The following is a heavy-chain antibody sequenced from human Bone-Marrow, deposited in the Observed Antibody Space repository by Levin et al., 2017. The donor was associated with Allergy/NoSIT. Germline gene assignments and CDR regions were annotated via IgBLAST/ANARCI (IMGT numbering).Heavy chain of an antibody. D-gene: IGHD3-10*01. CDR3: AKDPTYTGSGSQSYGRSLGAREWGY. CDR2: LSYDGSNR. V-gene: IGHV3-30*18. CDR1: GYTFSSYG. Sequence: GESLKISCAASGYTFSSYGMHWVRQAPGKGLEWVAVLSYDGSNRYYADSVKGRFTISRDNSKNTLYLQMNSLRAEDPAVYYCAKDPTYTGSGSQSYGRSLGAREWGYWGQGTLVTVSS. J-gene: IGHJ4*02.